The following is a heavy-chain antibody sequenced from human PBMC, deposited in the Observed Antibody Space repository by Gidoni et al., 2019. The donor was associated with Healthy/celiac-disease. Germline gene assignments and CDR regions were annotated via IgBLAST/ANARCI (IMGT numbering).Heavy chain of an antibody. CDR2: IYSGGST. CDR1: GSTVSRNY. Sequence: EVQLVESGGGLVQPGGSLRLSCAVSGSTVSRNYMSWVRQAPGKGLEWFSVIYSGGSTYYADSVKGRFTISRDNSKNTLYLQMNSLRAEDTAVYYCARDRRYCTNGVCYSYHFDYWGQGTLVTVSS. CDR3: ARDRRYCTNGVCYSYHFDY. V-gene: IGHV3-66*02. J-gene: IGHJ4*02. D-gene: IGHD2-8*01.